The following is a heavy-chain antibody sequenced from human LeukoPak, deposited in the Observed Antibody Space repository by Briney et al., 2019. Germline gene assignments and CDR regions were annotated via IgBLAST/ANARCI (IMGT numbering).Heavy chain of an antibody. Sequence: PLETLSLTCTVSGGSISTGGYYWSWIRQYPGKGLEWIGYIYYSGTTHYNPSLRSRVGMSVDTSKNQFSLKLISVTAADTAVCYCARDVTGGSYFDYWGPGTLVTVSS. V-gene: IGHV4-31*03. CDR3: ARDVTGGSYFDY. D-gene: IGHD2-15*01. J-gene: IGHJ4*02. CDR1: GGSISTGGYY. CDR2: IYYSGTT.